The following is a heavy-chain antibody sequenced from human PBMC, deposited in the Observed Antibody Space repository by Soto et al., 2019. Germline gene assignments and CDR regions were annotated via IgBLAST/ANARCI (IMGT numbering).Heavy chain of an antibody. CDR2: IYPGDSDT. Sequence: VESLKISCKGSGYSFTSYWIGWVRQIPWKGLEWMGIIYPGDSDTRYSPSFQGQVTISADKSISTADLQWSSLKASDTAMYYCARLARYCSGGSCFSRGRWRDAGGQGPLVTSPQ. CDR3: ARLARYCSGGSCFSRGRWRDA. D-gene: IGHD2-15*01. V-gene: IGHV5-51*01. J-gene: IGHJ5*02. CDR1: GYSFTSYW.